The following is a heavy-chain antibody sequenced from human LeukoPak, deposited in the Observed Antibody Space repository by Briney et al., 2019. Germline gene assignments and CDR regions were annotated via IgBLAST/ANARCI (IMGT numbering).Heavy chain of an antibody. Sequence: ASVKVSCKASGGTFSSYAISWVRQAPGQGLEWMGGIIPIFGTANYAQKFQGRVTITTDESTSTAYMELSSLRSEDTAVYYCARGRAADHYYYYYMDVWGKGTTVTVSS. CDR1: GGTFSSYA. J-gene: IGHJ6*03. D-gene: IGHD2-15*01. CDR3: ARGRAADHYYYYYMDV. CDR2: IIPIFGTA. V-gene: IGHV1-69*05.